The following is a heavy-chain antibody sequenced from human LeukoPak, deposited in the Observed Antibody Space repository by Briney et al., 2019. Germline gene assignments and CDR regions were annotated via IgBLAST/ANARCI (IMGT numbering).Heavy chain of an antibody. Sequence: SVKVSCKASGGTFSSYAISWVRQAPGQGLEWMGRIIPVLGIANYAQKFQGRVTITADKSTSTAYMELSSLRSEDTAVYYCARETYCGGDCYSELWFDPWGQGTLVTVSS. V-gene: IGHV1-69*04. CDR3: ARETYCGGDCYSELWFDP. J-gene: IGHJ5*02. D-gene: IGHD2-21*02. CDR1: GGTFSSYA. CDR2: IIPVLGIA.